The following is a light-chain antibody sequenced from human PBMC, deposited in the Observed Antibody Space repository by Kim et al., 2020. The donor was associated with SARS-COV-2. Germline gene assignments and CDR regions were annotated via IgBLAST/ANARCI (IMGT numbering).Light chain of an antibody. CDR1: SSDVGSYNL. CDR3: CSYVV. Sequence: QSALTQPASVSGSPGQSITISCTGTSSDVGSYNLVSWYQQHPGKAPKLMIYEVSKRPSGVSHRFSGSKSGNTASLTISGLQAEDEADYYCCSYVVFGGGTQLTV. CDR2: EVS. V-gene: IGLV2-23*02. J-gene: IGLJ2*01.